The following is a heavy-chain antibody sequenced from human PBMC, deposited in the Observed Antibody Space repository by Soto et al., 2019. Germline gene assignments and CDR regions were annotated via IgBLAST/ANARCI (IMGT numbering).Heavy chain of an antibody. CDR2: ISYDGSYK. CDR1: GFTFSSYA. D-gene: IGHD2-2*01. CDR3: AKSRHLVVPAATFDY. J-gene: IGHJ4*02. Sequence: GGSLRLSCAASGFTFSSYAMHWVRQAPGKGLEWVAVISYDGSYKDYADSVKGRFTISRDNSKNTLYLQMNSLRAEDTAVYYCAKSRHLVVPAATFDYWGQGTLVTVSS. V-gene: IGHV3-30*18.